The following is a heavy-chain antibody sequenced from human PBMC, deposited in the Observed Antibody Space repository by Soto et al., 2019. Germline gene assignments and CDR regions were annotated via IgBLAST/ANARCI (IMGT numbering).Heavy chain of an antibody. Sequence: ASVKVSCKASGYTFTSYDINWVRQATGQGLEWTGWMNPNSGNTGYAQKFQGRVTMTRNTSISTAYMELSSLRSEDTAVYYCARGQSSSWYRFYYYYYGMDVWGQGTTVTVSS. J-gene: IGHJ6*02. D-gene: IGHD6-13*01. CDR2: MNPNSGNT. V-gene: IGHV1-8*01. CDR3: ARGQSSSWYRFYYYYYGMDV. CDR1: GYTFTSYD.